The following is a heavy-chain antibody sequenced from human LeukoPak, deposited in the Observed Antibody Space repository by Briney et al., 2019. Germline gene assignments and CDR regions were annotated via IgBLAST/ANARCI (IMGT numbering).Heavy chain of an antibody. CDR2: IYPSDSDT. CDR3: ARPLQGIVGATGFDY. Sequence: PGESLKISCQGSEYSFATYWIAWLRQMPGKGLEWMGIIYPSDSDTRYSPSFQGQITISADKSIKTAYLQWSSLKASDTAMYYCARPLQGIVGATGFDYWGQGTLVTVSS. V-gene: IGHV5-51*01. J-gene: IGHJ4*02. D-gene: IGHD1-26*01. CDR1: EYSFATYW.